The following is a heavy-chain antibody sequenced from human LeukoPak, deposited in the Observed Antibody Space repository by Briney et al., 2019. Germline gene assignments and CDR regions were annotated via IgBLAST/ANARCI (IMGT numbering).Heavy chain of an antibody. D-gene: IGHD3-9*01. CDR3: ARLYANYDILTGYYGIYYFDY. CDR2: INHSGST. Sequence: LETLSLTCAVYGGSFSGYYWSWIRQPPGKGLEWIGEINHSGSTNYNPSLKSRVTISVDTSKNQFSLKLSSVTAADTAVYYCARLYANYDILTGYYGIYYFDYWGQGTLVTVSS. J-gene: IGHJ4*02. CDR1: GGSFSGYY. V-gene: IGHV4-34*01.